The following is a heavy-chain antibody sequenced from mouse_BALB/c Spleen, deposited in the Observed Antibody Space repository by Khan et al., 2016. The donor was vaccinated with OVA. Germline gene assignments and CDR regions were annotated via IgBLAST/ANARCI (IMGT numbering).Heavy chain of an antibody. V-gene: IGHV14-3*02. CDR2: IDPANGNT. CDR3: ARDGAVISLCVGMDY. Sequence: VQLKESGAELVKPGASVKLSCTASAFNIKDTYIHWVKQRPEQGLEWIGRIDPANGNTKYDPKFQGKATVTADTSSTTAYLQLSSLTSEDTADYYFARDGAVISLCVGMDYWGQGTSVTVSS. CDR1: AFNIKDTY. J-gene: IGHJ4*01. D-gene: IGHD2-13*01.